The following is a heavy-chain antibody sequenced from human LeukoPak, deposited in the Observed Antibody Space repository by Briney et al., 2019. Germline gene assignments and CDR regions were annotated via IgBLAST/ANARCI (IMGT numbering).Heavy chain of an antibody. CDR1: GGSISGYY. D-gene: IGHD5-12*01. CDR3: ARHSQSGYDMRPFDI. Sequence: SETLSLTCTVSGGSISGYYWSWIRQPPGKGLEWIGYIYYSGGTNYNPSLKSRVTISVDTSKNQISLKLRSVTAADTAVYYCARHSQSGYDMRPFDIWGQGTMVTVSS. V-gene: IGHV4-59*08. J-gene: IGHJ3*02. CDR2: IYYSGGT.